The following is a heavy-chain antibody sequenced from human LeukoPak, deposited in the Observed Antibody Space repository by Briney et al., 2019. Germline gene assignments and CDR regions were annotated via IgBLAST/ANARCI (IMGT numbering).Heavy chain of an antibody. Sequence: GGSLRLSCAASGFTVSSNYMSWVRQAPGKGLEWVSVIYSGGSTYYADSVKGRFTISRDNSKNTLYLQMNSLRAEDTAVYYCARAAYSNYAIGAFDIWGQGTMVTASS. CDR1: GFTVSSNY. CDR3: ARAAYSNYAIGAFDI. CDR2: IYSGGST. V-gene: IGHV3-53*01. J-gene: IGHJ3*02. D-gene: IGHD4-11*01.